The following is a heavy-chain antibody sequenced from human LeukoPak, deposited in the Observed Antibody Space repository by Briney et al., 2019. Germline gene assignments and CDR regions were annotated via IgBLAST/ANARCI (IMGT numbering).Heavy chain of an antibody. CDR2: ISSSSSTI. V-gene: IGHV3-48*02. Sequence: GGSLRLSFAASGFTFSSYSMNWVRQAPGKGLEWVSYISSSSSTIYYADSVKGRFTISRDNAKNSLYLQMNSLRDEDTAVYYCARDAPYYYDSSGAFNYWGQGTLVTVSS. CDR3: ARDAPYYYDSSGAFNY. CDR1: GFTFSSYS. D-gene: IGHD3-22*01. J-gene: IGHJ4*02.